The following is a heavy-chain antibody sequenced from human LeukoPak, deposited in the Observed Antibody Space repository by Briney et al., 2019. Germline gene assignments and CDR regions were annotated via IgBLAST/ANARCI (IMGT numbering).Heavy chain of an antibody. CDR1: GYSFTTYW. Sequence: GESLKISCKASGYSFTTYWIGWVRQVPGEGLEWVGIIYPADSTAKYSPSFQGQVTISADKSISTAYLQWSSLKASDTAMYYCARRERYGMDVWGQGTTVTVSS. CDR2: IYPADSTA. J-gene: IGHJ6*02. D-gene: IGHD1-26*01. CDR3: ARRERYGMDV. V-gene: IGHV5-51*01.